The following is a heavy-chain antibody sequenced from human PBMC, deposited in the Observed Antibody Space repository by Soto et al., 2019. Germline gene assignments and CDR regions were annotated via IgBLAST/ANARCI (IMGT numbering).Heavy chain of an antibody. CDR2: IYYSGST. J-gene: IGHJ5*02. CDR1: GGSISSYY. V-gene: IGHV4-59*01. CDR3: ARVSIRYCTNGVCPGNWFEP. Sequence: PSETLSLTCTVSGGSISSYYWSWIRQPPGKGLEWIGYIYYSGSTNYNPSLKSRVTISVDTSKNQFSLKLSSVTAADTAVYYCARVSIRYCTNGVCPGNWFEPWGQGTLVTVSS. D-gene: IGHD2-8*01.